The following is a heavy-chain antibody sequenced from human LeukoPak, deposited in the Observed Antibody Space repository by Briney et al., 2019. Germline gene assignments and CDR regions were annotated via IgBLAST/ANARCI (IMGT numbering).Heavy chain of an antibody. CDR3: TTDRWDYDYVWGSYRHYYFDY. D-gene: IGHD3-16*02. V-gene: IGHV3-15*01. Sequence: GGSLRLSCAASGFTYRNAWMSWVRQAPGKGLEWVGRMKSKTDGGTTDYAAPVKGRFTISRDDSKNTLYLQMNSLKTEDTAVYYCTTDRWDYDYVWGSYRHYYFDYWGQGTLVTVSS. CDR1: GFTYRNAW. J-gene: IGHJ4*02. CDR2: MKSKTDGGTT.